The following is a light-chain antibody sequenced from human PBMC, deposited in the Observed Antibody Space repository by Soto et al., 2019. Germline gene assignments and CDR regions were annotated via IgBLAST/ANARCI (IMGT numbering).Light chain of an antibody. V-gene: IGKV3-11*01. Sequence: EIVLTQSPATLSLSPGERATLSCRASQSVRSYLAWYQQKPGQAPRVLIYDASNRATGIPARFSGSGSGTDVTLTISSLEPEDFAVYYCQQRTNWPTFGGGTKVEIK. CDR3: QQRTNWPT. CDR1: QSVRSY. J-gene: IGKJ4*01. CDR2: DAS.